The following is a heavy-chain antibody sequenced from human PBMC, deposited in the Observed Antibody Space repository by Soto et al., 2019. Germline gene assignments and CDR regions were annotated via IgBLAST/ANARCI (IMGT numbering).Heavy chain of an antibody. D-gene: IGHD3-16*02. CDR3: AKDSSPIGPYYYYGMDV. J-gene: IGHJ6*02. V-gene: IGHV3-23*01. CDR1: GFTFSSYA. CDR2: ISGSGGST. Sequence: GGSLRLSCAASGFTFSSYAMSWVRQAPGKGLEWVSAISGSGGSTYYADSVKGRFTISRDNSKNTLYLQMNSLRAEDTAVYYCAKDSSPIGPYYYYGMDVWGQGTTVTVSS.